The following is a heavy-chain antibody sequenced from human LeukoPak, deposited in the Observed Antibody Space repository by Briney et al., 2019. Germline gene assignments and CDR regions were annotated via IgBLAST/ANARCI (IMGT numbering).Heavy chain of an antibody. Sequence: GGSLRLSCAASGFTFSSYAMTWVRQAPGKGLEWVSEISGSGESTYYGDSVKGRFTISRDNSKNTLYLQMNSLRAGDTAIYYCAREHWDFNYWGQGTLVTVSS. CDR3: AREHWDFNY. CDR2: ISGSGEST. V-gene: IGHV3-23*01. CDR1: GFTFSSYA. J-gene: IGHJ4*02. D-gene: IGHD7-27*01.